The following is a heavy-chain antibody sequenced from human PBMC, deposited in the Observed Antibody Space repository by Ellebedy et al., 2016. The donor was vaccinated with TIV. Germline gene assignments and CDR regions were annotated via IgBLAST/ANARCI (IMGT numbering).Heavy chain of an antibody. D-gene: IGHD3-16*01. CDR3: ARVMY. Sequence: GESLKISXAASGFTFSSYSMNWVRQAPGKGLEWVSYISSSSTIYYADSVKGRFTISRDNAKNSLYLQMNSLRAEDTAVYYCARVMYWGQGTLVTVSS. V-gene: IGHV3-48*04. CDR2: ISSSSTI. J-gene: IGHJ4*02. CDR1: GFTFSSYS.